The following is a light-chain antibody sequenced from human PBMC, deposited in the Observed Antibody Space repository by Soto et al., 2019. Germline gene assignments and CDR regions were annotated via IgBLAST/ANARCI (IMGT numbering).Light chain of an antibody. J-gene: IGKJ5*01. CDR1: QDIKNY. Sequence: DIQMTQSPSSLSASVGDTVTIVCQASQDIKNYLNWYQQKPGRAPKLLIYDASNLEAGVPSRFSGSGSGTDSTFTISRLQPEDIATYYCQQYENLPTLGQGTRLEIK. CDR3: QQYENLPT. CDR2: DAS. V-gene: IGKV1-33*01.